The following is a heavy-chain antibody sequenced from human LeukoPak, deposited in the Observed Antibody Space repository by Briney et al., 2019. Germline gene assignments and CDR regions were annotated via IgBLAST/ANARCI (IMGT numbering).Heavy chain of an antibody. D-gene: IGHD6-19*01. CDR2: ISGSGDST. CDR1: GFTFSTYA. J-gene: IGHJ4*02. Sequence: PGGSLRLSCAASGFTFSTYAMSWVRQAPGKGLEWVSAISGSGDSTYYADSVKGRFTISRDNSKNTLYLQMNSLRAEDTAVYYCARDPRIAVAGSSGYWGQGTLVTVSS. V-gene: IGHV3-23*01. CDR3: ARDPRIAVAGSSGY.